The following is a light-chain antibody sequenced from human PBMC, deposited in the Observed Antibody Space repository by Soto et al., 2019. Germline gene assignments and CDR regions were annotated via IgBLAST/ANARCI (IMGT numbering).Light chain of an antibody. J-gene: IGKJ4*01. CDR3: QQANSFLFT. CDR2: STS. Sequence: IQMTQSPSSVSASVGDRVTITCRASQDIGTWLAWFQQKPGKAPQLLISSTSRLQSGVPSRFSGSGSGTDFALTITDLLPEDFATYYCQQANSFLFTVGGGTKVEIK. CDR1: QDIGTW. V-gene: IGKV1-12*01.